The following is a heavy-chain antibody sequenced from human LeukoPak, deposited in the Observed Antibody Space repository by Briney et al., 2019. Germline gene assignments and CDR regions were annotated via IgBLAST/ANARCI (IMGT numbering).Heavy chain of an antibody. CDR3: ARGQVKQQLLPRTGSRYYYYYMDV. CDR1: GGSFSGYY. J-gene: IGHJ6*03. D-gene: IGHD6-13*01. Sequence: SETLSLTCVVYGGSFSGYYCSWIRQPPGKGLEWIGEINHSGSTNYNSSLKSRVTISVDTSKYQFSLKLSSVTAADTAVYYCARGQVKQQLLPRTGSRYYYYYMDVWGKGTTVTVSS. V-gene: IGHV4-34*01. CDR2: INHSGST.